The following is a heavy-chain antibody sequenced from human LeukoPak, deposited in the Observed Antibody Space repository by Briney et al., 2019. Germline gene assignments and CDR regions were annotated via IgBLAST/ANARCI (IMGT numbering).Heavy chain of an antibody. D-gene: IGHD3-10*01. J-gene: IGHJ2*01. Sequence: SETLSLTCTVSGGSISIYYWSWIRQPPGKGLEWIGYVYNSENTNYNPSLKSRATISADTSKNQFSLKLNSVIAADTAVYYCARDRPGSYWYFDLWGRGTLVTVSS. CDR3: ARDRPGSYWYFDL. CDR2: VYNSENT. CDR1: GGSISIYY. V-gene: IGHV4-59*01.